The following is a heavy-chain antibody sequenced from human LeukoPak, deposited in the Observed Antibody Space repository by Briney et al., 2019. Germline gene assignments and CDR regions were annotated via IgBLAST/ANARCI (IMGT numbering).Heavy chain of an antibody. CDR3: ARAWSYSTGWYNY. V-gene: IGHV3-21*01. Sequence: PGGSLRLSCAASGSTFNNYNMNWVRQAPGKGLEWVSSISTSSNYIYYADSVKGRFTISRDNAKNSLYLQMNSLRVEDTAVYYCARAWSYSTGWYNYWGQGTLVTVSS. CDR2: ISTSSNYI. J-gene: IGHJ4*02. CDR1: GSTFNNYN. D-gene: IGHD6-19*01.